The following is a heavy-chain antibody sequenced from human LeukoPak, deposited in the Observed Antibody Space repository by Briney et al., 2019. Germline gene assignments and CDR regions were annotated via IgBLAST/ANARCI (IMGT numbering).Heavy chain of an antibody. CDR2: IKQDGSEK. V-gene: IGHV3-7*01. Sequence: PGGSLRLSCAAAGFTFSSYWMSWVRQAPGKGREWVANIKQDGSEKYYVDSVKGRFTISRDNAKNSLYLQMNSLRAEDTAVYYCARDWAYCSSTSCNENWFDPWGQGTLVTVSS. CDR1: GFTFSSYW. J-gene: IGHJ5*02. D-gene: IGHD2-2*01. CDR3: ARDWAYCSSTSCNENWFDP.